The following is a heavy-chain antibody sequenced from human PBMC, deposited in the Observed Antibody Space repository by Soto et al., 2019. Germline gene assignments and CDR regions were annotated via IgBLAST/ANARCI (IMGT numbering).Heavy chain of an antibody. CDR2: IYWDDDK. Sequence: SGPTLVKPTQTLTLTCTFSGFSLSTSGVGVGWIRQPPGKALEWLALIYWDDDKRYSPSLKSRLTITKDTSKNQVVLTMTNMDPVDTATYYCAHRRITMVRGVIITFTDWFDPWGQGTLVTVSS. V-gene: IGHV2-5*02. D-gene: IGHD3-10*01. CDR1: GFSLSTSGVG. J-gene: IGHJ5*02. CDR3: AHRRITMVRGVIITFTDWFDP.